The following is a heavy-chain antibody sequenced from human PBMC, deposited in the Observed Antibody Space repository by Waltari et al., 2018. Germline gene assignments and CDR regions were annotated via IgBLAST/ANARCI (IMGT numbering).Heavy chain of an antibody. J-gene: IGHJ4*02. CDR2: ISSSGSTI. CDR1: GFSISGYW. V-gene: IGHV3-48*04. Sequence: EVQLVESGGGLIQPGGSLRLSCAASGFSISGYWMHWVRLPPGKGLEWVSYISSSGSTIYYADAVKGRFTISRDNAKNSLYLQMNSLRAEDTAVYYCARAPIAAAAYSFDYWGQGTLVTVSS. D-gene: IGHD6-13*01. CDR3: ARAPIAAAAYSFDY.